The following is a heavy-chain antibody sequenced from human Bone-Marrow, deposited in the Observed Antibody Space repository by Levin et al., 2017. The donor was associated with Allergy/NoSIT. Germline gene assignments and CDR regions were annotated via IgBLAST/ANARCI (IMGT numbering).Heavy chain of an antibody. CDR1: EFTFKNYW. CDR2: IKTDGRTT. J-gene: IGHJ2*01. D-gene: IGHD3-16*01. CDR3: VRDGGTGAAQDGYFDL. Sequence: GGSLRLSCAASEFTFKNYWMNWVRQAPGKGLVWVSRIKTDGRTTTYADSVKGRFTISRDNAKNTLYLQMNSLRAEDTAVYYCVRDGGTGAAQDGYFDLWGRGTLVTVSS. V-gene: IGHV3-74*01.